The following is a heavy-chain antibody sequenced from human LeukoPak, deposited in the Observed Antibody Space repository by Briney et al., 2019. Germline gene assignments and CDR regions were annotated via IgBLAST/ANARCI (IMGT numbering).Heavy chain of an antibody. CDR2: TNRDGSST. CDR1: GFTYSSYW. Sequence: GGSLRLSCAASGFTYSSYWMHWVRQAPGKGPVWVARTNRDGSSTAYADSVKGRFTISKDNAKNTLYLLMNSLRAEDTAVYYCARDSVEWYIFDYWGQGTLVTVSS. D-gene: IGHD3-3*01. J-gene: IGHJ4*02. CDR3: ARDSVEWYIFDY. V-gene: IGHV3-74*01.